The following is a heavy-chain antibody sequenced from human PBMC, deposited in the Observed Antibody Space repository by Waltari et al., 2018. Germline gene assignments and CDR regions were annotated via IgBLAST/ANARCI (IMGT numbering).Heavy chain of an antibody. J-gene: IGHJ4*02. CDR1: GYTFTSYG. CDR2: SSAYNGNT. V-gene: IGHV1-18*01. Sequence: QVQLVQSGAEVKKPGASVKVSCKASGYTFTSYGISWVRQAPGQGLEWMGWSSAYNGNTNYAQKLKGKVTMTTETTTSTAYMELRSLRADDTAVYYCARSEQWLVSHYWGQGTLVTVSS. D-gene: IGHD6-19*01. CDR3: ARSEQWLVSHY.